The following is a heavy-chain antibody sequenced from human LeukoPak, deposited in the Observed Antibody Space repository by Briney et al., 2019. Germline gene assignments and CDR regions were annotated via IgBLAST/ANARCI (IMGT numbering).Heavy chain of an antibody. D-gene: IGHD3-10*01. Sequence: ASVKVSCKASGYTFSSYGISWVRQAPGQGLEWMGWISPYNANTDSAQSLQGRVTMTTDTSTSTDYMELRSLRSDDTAVYYCARDLAYSSGSYYNVWGQGTLVTVSS. CDR3: ARDLAYSSGSYYNV. CDR2: ISPYNANT. J-gene: IGHJ4*02. CDR1: GYTFSSYG. V-gene: IGHV1-18*01.